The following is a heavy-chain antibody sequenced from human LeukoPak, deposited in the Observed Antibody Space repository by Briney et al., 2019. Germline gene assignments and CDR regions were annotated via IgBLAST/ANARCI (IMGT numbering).Heavy chain of an antibody. D-gene: IGHD5-18*01. V-gene: IGHV3-30*14. CDR3: ASARGSNYGSLGD. CDR1: GFSFSDYV. Sequence: GRSLRLSCAASGFSFSDYVIHWVRQAPGKGLDWVAVISKDGGTKYYADSVKGRFSISRDNSKNTLYLQMNSLRAEDTAVYYCASARGSNYGSLGDWGQGTLVTVSS. J-gene: IGHJ4*02. CDR2: ISKDGGTK.